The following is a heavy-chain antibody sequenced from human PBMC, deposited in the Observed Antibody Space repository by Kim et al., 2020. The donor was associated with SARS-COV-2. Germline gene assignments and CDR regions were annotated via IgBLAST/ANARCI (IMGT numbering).Heavy chain of an antibody. Sequence: KSRITINPDTAKNQFSLQLNSVTPEDTAVYYCARVNNWSGYYTSQAKFDYWGQGTLVTVSS. J-gene: IGHJ4*02. CDR3: ARVNNWSGYYTSQAKFDY. V-gene: IGHV6-1*01. D-gene: IGHD3-3*01.